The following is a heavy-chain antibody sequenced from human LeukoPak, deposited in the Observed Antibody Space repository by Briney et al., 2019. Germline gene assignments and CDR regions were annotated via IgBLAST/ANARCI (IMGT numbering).Heavy chain of an antibody. CDR3: ARNKAARTYYYYYYYMDV. D-gene: IGHD6-6*01. CDR1: GFTVSSNY. CDR2: IYSGGST. J-gene: IGHJ6*03. Sequence: PGGSLRLSCAASGFTVSSNYMSWVRQAPGKGLEWVSVIYSGGSTYYADSVKGRFTISRDNSKNTLYLQMNSLRAEDTAVYYCARNKAARTYYYYYYYMDVWDKGTTVTVSS. V-gene: IGHV3-53*01.